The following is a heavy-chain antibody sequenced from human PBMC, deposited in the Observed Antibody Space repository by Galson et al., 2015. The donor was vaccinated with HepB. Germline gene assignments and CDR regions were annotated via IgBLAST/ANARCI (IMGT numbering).Heavy chain of an antibody. CDR1: GFTFSSYA. Sequence: SLRLSCAASGFTFSSYAMHWVRQAPGKGLEWVSLISYDGGNKYYAESVRGRFTISRDNSKNTLYLQMNSLTAEDTAVYYCARDHAAGLFLDAFDIWGQGTMVTVSS. J-gene: IGHJ3*02. V-gene: IGHV3-30*04. CDR3: ARDHAAGLFLDAFDI. CDR2: ISYDGGNK. D-gene: IGHD2/OR15-2a*01.